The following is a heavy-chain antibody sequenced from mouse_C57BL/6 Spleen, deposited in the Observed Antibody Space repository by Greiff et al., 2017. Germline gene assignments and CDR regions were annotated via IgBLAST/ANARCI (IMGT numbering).Heavy chain of an antibody. D-gene: IGHD1-1*01. CDR1: GYTFTEYT. V-gene: IGHV1-82*01. CDR2: IYPGDGDT. Sequence: VKLQESGAELVKPGASVKLSCKASGYTFTEYTIHWVKQRSGQGLEWIGRIYPGDGDTNYNGKFKGKATMTAGKSSSTAYMQLSSLTSEDSAVYFCARDHYYYGSSNYFDYWGQGTTLTVSS. J-gene: IGHJ2*01. CDR3: ARDHYYYGSSNYFDY.